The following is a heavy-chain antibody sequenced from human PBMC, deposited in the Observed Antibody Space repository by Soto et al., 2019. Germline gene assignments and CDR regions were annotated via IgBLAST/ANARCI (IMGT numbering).Heavy chain of an antibody. J-gene: IGHJ4*02. D-gene: IGHD4-4*01. Sequence: GGSLRLSCAASGFTFSSYGMHWVRQAPGKGLEWVAVISYDGSNKYYADSVKGRFTISRDNSKNTLYLQMNSLRAEDTAVYYCAKDSTTGHAYFDYWGQGTLGTVSS. CDR1: GFTFSSYG. V-gene: IGHV3-30*18. CDR2: ISYDGSNK. CDR3: AKDSTTGHAYFDY.